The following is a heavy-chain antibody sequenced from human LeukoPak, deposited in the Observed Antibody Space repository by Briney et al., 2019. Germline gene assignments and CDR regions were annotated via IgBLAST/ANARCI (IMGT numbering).Heavy chain of an antibody. D-gene: IGHD2-15*01. Sequence: PSETLSLTCTVSGGSISSYYWSWIRQPPGKGLEWIGYIYYSGSTNYNPSLKSRVTISVDTSKNQFSLKLSSVTAADTAVYYCARSLVVVAATPFDPWGQGTLVTVSS. V-gene: IGHV4-59*08. CDR1: GGSISSYY. J-gene: IGHJ5*02. CDR3: ARSLVVVAATPFDP. CDR2: IYYSGST.